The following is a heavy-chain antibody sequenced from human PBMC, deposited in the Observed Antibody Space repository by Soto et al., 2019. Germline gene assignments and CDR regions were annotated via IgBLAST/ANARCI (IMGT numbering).Heavy chain of an antibody. J-gene: IGHJ6*02. CDR2: NYYSGIT. D-gene: IGHD6-6*01. Sequence: QVQLQESGPGLVKPSQTLSLTCTVSGGSISSGGYYWTWIRQHPGKGLEWIGYNYYSGITYYNPSLQSRVTISLDTSKNQFSLKLSSVTVADTAVYYCARGSSIAGLYYGMDVWGQGTTVTVSS. CDR3: ARGSSIAGLYYGMDV. CDR1: GGSISSGGYY. V-gene: IGHV4-31*03.